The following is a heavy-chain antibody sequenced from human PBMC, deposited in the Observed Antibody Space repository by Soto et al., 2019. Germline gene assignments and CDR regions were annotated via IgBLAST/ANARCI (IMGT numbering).Heavy chain of an antibody. CDR1: GGSISSSNW. J-gene: IGHJ6*02. V-gene: IGHV4-4*02. Sequence: SETLSLTCAVSGGSISSSNWWSWVRQPPGKGLEWIGSTSFGGNTYFNPSLKSRVTISVDTSKNQFSLKLSSVTAADTAVYYCARAFDYYGSGCNGMDGWGQGTTVTVSS. CDR2: TSFGGNT. D-gene: IGHD3-10*01. CDR3: ARAFDYYGSGCNGMDG.